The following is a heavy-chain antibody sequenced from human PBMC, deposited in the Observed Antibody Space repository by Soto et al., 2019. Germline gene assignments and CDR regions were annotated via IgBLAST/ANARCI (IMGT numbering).Heavy chain of an antibody. CDR3: ARGQYHYGSGSPFDY. J-gene: IGHJ4*02. D-gene: IGHD3-10*01. CDR1: GFTFSDYW. CDR2: IKHDGNEK. V-gene: IGHV3-7*04. Sequence: EVHLDESGGGSVQPGGSLRLSCVASGFTFSDYWMSWVRQVPGRGPEWLANIKHDGNEKYYVDFVKGRFTISRDNAKNSLLLQMNSLRVEDTAVYYCARGQYHYGSGSPFDYWGQGTLVTVSS.